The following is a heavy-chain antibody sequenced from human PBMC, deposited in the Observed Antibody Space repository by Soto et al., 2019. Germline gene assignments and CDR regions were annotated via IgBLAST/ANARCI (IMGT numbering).Heavy chain of an antibody. V-gene: IGHV4-59*08. J-gene: IGHJ3*02. CDR3: ARAPPLKYTYGLRGAFDI. CDR1: GGSIISYY. Sequence: SETLSHTCTVSGGSIISYYWSWIRQPPGKGLEWIGYIYYSGSTNYNPSLKSRVTISVDTSKNQFSLKLSSVTAADTAVYYCARAPPLKYTYGLRGAFDIWGQGTMVT. D-gene: IGHD5-18*01. CDR2: IYYSGST.